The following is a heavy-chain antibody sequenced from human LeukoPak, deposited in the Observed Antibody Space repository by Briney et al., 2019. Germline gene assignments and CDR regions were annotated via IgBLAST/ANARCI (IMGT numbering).Heavy chain of an antibody. D-gene: IGHD2-15*01. Sequence: TGGSLRLSCAASGFTFSSYWMHWVRQAPGKGQVWVSRINSDGSSTSYADSVKGRFTISRDNAKNTLYLQMHSLRTEDTAVYYCARVDGGFPLDYWGQGTLVTVPS. CDR1: GFTFSSYW. CDR2: INSDGSST. J-gene: IGHJ4*02. V-gene: IGHV3-74*01. CDR3: ARVDGGFPLDY.